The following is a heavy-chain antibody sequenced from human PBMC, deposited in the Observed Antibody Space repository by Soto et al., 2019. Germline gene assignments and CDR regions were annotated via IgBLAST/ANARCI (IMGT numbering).Heavy chain of an antibody. Sequence: VQLVESGGGVVQPGRSLRLSCAASGFTFRTYGMYWVRQAPGKGLEWVAVIWYDASNKYYADSVKGRFTIARDNSENTRYRQMNSLRAEDTAGYYCARGRVDGGELDLWGQGTLVTVSS. CDR2: IWYDASNK. CDR1: GFTFRTYG. CDR3: ARGRVDGGELDL. J-gene: IGHJ4*02. D-gene: IGHD1-26*01. V-gene: IGHV3-33*01.